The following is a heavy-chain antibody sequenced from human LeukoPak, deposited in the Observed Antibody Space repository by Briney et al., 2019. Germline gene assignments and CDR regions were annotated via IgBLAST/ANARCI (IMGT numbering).Heavy chain of an antibody. Sequence: GGSLRLSCAASGFTFSSYGMHWVRQAPGKGLEWVAFIRYDGSNKYYADSVKGRFTISRDNSKNTLYLQMNSLRAEDTAVYYCAKDLAPVGAFQFDYWGQGTLVTVSS. CDR3: AKDLAPVGAFQFDY. CDR1: GFTFSSYG. D-gene: IGHD1-26*01. CDR2: IRYDGSNK. V-gene: IGHV3-30*02. J-gene: IGHJ4*02.